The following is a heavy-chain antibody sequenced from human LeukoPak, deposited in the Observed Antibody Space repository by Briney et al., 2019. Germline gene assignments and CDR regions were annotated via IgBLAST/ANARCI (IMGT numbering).Heavy chain of an antibody. CDR3: ARVRGVSQHFDY. J-gene: IGHJ4*02. V-gene: IGHV4-39*07. D-gene: IGHD5/OR15-5a*01. CDR1: GGSISSSSFY. Sequence: SETLSLTCTVSGGSISSSSFYWGWIRQPPGKGLEWIGSIYYSGSTFYNPSLKSRVTISVDTSKNQFSLKLSSVTAADTAAYYCARVRGVSQHFDYWGQGTLVTVSS. CDR2: IYYSGST.